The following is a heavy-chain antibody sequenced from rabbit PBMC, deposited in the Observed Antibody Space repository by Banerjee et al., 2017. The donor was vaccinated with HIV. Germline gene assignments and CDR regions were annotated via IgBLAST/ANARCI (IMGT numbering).Heavy chain of an antibody. D-gene: IGHD5-1*01. CDR1: GFSFSDRDV. CDR2: INAATGKP. Sequence: QEQLVESGGGLVKPEGSLTLTCKASGFSFSDRDVMCWVRQAPGKGLEWIACINAATGKPVYATWAKGRFTISRTSSTTVTLRMTSLTAADTAIYFCARDLVAVIGWNFGLWGPGTLVTVS. CDR3: ARDLVAVIGWNFGL. V-gene: IGHV1S45*01. J-gene: IGHJ6*01.